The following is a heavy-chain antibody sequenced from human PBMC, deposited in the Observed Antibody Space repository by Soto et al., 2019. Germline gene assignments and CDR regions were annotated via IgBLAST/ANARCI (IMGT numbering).Heavy chain of an antibody. D-gene: IGHD4-17*01. CDR1: GGTFSSYA. Sequence: QVQLVQSGAEVKKPGSSVKVSCKASGGTFSSYAISWVRQAPGQGLEWMGGIIPIFGTANYAQKFQGRVTITADESTSTAYMELSSLRSEDTAVYYCARMLPLATVTTQRDYYYDMDVWGQGTTVTVSS. V-gene: IGHV1-69*01. CDR2: IIPIFGTA. J-gene: IGHJ6*02. CDR3: ARMLPLATVTTQRDYYYDMDV.